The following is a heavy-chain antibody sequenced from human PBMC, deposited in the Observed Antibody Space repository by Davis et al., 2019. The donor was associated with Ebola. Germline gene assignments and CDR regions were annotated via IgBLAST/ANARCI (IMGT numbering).Heavy chain of an antibody. D-gene: IGHD1-1*01. V-gene: IGHV5-51*01. CDR1: GYSFTNNW. J-gene: IGHJ4*02. CDR3: AKGGYEFDY. CDR2: IYPGDSDT. Sequence: GESLKISCKGSGYSFTNNWIGWVRHMPGKGLEWMAMIYPGDSDTRYCLSYQRQVTISADKSDSTTYLHWGSLKASDTAMYYCAKGGYEFDYWGQGTLVTVSS.